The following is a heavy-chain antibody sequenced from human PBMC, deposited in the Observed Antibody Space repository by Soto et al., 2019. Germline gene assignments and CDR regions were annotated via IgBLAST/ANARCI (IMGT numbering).Heavy chain of an antibody. CDR2: TFYRSKWYN. V-gene: IGHV6-1*01. J-gene: IGHJ4*02. CDR1: GDSVSSNSAA. CDR3: EREGGRQQLVFYFD. D-gene: IGHD6-13*01. Sequence: SQTLSLTCAISGDSVSSNSAAWNWIRQSPSRGLEWLGRTFYRSKWYNDYAVSVKSRITINPDTSKNQFSLQLNSVTPEDTAVFSFEREGGRQQLVFYFDYGARETLATVSS.